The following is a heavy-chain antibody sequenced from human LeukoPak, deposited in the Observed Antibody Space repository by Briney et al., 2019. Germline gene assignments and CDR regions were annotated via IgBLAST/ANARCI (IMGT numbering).Heavy chain of an antibody. CDR1: GGSFSDYY. CDR2: INPSGST. V-gene: IGHV4-34*01. CDR3: ARVGYTYVINDWSRTGLGAYAPKNCYHMDV. D-gene: IGHD5-18*01. Sequence: SETLSLTCAVYGGSFSDYYWSWIRQPPGKGLEWIGEINPSGSTNYSTSLKSRVTISVDTSKNQFSLKLSSVAAADTAVYFCARVGYTYVINDWSRTGLGAYAPKNCYHMDVWDKGTTVTVSS. J-gene: IGHJ6*03.